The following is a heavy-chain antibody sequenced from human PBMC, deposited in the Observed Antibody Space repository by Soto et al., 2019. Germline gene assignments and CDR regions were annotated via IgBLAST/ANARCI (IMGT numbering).Heavy chain of an antibody. CDR3: ARASYYDSSGLNDY. CDR2: IYYSGST. Sequence: PSETLSLTCTVSCGSISSGDYYWSWIRQPPGKGLEWIGYIYYSGSTYYNPSLKSRVTISVDTSKNQFSLKLSSVTAADTAVYYCARASYYDSSGLNDYWGQGTLVTVSS. D-gene: IGHD3-22*01. CDR1: CGSISSGDYY. J-gene: IGHJ4*02. V-gene: IGHV4-30-4*01.